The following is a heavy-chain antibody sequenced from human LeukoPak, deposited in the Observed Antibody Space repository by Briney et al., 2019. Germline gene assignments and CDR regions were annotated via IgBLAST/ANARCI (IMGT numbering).Heavy chain of an antibody. CDR3: ARDKRGSLDY. CDR1: GGSIASSSNY. Sequence: SETLSLTCTVSGGSIASSSNYWLWLRQPPGKGLEWIGSIYYTGNTYYNPSLKSRVTISVDRSKNQFSLKLSSVTAADTAVYYCARDKRGSLDYWGQGTLVTVSS. J-gene: IGHJ4*02. D-gene: IGHD1-26*01. V-gene: IGHV4-39*07. CDR2: IYYTGNT.